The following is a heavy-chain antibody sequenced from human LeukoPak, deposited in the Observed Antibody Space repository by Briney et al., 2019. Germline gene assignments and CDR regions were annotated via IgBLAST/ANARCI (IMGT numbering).Heavy chain of an antibody. J-gene: IGHJ4*02. Sequence: GGSLRLSCAASGFTFSSYGMHWVRQAPGKGLEWVAVISYDGSNKYYADSVKGRFTISRDNSKNTLYLQMNSLRAEDTAVYYCAKRLNSYDFWSAQGDYWGQGTLVTVSS. V-gene: IGHV3-30*18. D-gene: IGHD3-3*01. CDR3: AKRLNSYDFWSAQGDY. CDR1: GFTFSSYG. CDR2: ISYDGSNK.